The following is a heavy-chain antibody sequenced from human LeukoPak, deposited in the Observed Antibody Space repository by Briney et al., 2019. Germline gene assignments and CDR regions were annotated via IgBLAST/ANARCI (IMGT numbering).Heavy chain of an antibody. V-gene: IGHV4-59*08. CDR2: IYYSGST. Sequence: SSETLSLTCTVSGGSISSYYWSWIRQPPGKGLEWIGYIYYSGSTNYNPSLKSRVTMSVDTSKNQFSLKLSSVTAADTAVYYCARQGSSFNTAPHYWGQGTLVTVSS. CDR3: ARQGSSFNTAPHY. CDR1: GGSISSYY. J-gene: IGHJ4*02. D-gene: IGHD6-13*01.